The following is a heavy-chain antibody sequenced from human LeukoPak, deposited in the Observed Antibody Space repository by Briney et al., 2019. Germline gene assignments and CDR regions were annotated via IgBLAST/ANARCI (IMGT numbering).Heavy chain of an antibody. D-gene: IGHD3-22*01. J-gene: IGHJ4*02. CDR1: GFTFSSFG. Sequence: GGSLRLSCTASGFTFSSFGMHWVRQAAGKGLEWVASIWYDGSNEYYADSVKGRFTISRDNLLYLQMNSLRAEDTAMYYCARARNNYDDSGYSALDHWGQGTLVTVSS. CDR2: IWYDGSNE. V-gene: IGHV3-33*01. CDR3: ARARNNYDDSGYSALDH.